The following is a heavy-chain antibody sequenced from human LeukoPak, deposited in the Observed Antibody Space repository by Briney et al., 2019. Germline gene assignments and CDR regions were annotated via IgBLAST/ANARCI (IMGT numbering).Heavy chain of an antibody. J-gene: IGHJ6*03. V-gene: IGHV4-59*01. Sequence: SETLSLTCTVSGGSISSYYCSWIRQPPGKGLEWIGYIYYSGSTNYNPSLKSRVTISVDASKNQFSLKLSSVTAADTAVYYCARGLGVRGVIYYYYKDVWGKGTTVTVSS. CDR1: GGSISSYY. D-gene: IGHD2-21*01. CDR2: IYYSGST. CDR3: ARGLGVRGVIYYYYKDV.